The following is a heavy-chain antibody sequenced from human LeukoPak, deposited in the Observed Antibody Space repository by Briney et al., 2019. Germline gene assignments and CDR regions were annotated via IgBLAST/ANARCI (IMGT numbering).Heavy chain of an antibody. CDR1: GYTFTSYG. V-gene: IGHV1-18*01. J-gene: IGHJ4*02. CDR3: ARDSYSYCYLYYFDY. CDR2: ISAYNGNT. Sequence: ASVKVSCKASGYTFTSYGISWVRQAPGQGLEWMGWISAYNGNTNYAQKLQGRVTMTTDTSTSTAYMELRSLRSDDTAVYYCARDSYSYCYLYYFDYWGQGTLVTVSS. D-gene: IGHD5-18*01.